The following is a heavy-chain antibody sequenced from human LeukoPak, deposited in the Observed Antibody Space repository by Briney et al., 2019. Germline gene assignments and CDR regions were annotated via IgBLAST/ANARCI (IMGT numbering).Heavy chain of an antibody. V-gene: IGHV3-30-3*01. CDR3: ASFGDDSSGYYSALGY. CDR1: GFTFSSYA. D-gene: IGHD3-22*01. J-gene: IGHJ4*02. CDR2: ISYDGSNK. Sequence: GGSLRLSCAASGFTFSSYAMHWVRQAPGKGLEWVAVISYDGSNKYYADSVKGRFTISRDNSKNTLYLQMYSLRAEDTAVYYCASFGDDSSGYYSALGYWGQGTLVTVSS.